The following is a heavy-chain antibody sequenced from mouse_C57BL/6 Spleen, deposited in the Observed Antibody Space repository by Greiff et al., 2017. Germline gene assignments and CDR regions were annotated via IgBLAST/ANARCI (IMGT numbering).Heavy chain of an antibody. V-gene: IGHV5-4*01. CDR2: ISDGGSYT. CDR3: ARENPIYYDYDGWFAY. CDR1: GFPFSSYA. Sequence: EVKVVESGGGLVKPGGSLKLSCAASGFPFSSYAMSWVRQTPEKRLEWVATISDGGSYTYDPDNVKGRFTISSDKAKNNLYLQMSQLKSEDTAMYYCARENPIYYDYDGWFAYWGQGTLVTVSA. D-gene: IGHD2-4*01. J-gene: IGHJ3*01.